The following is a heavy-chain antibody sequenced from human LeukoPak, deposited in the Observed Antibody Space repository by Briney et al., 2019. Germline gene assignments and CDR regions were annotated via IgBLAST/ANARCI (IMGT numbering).Heavy chain of an antibody. CDR1: GGSISSYY. D-gene: IGHD2-15*01. V-gene: IGHV4-4*07. CDR3: ARTFSYAASWYFDL. Sequence: PSETLSLTCTVSGGSISSYYWSWIRQPAGKGLEWIGRIYTGGSTNYNPSLKSRVTMSVDTSKNQFSLKLSSVTAADTAVYYCARTFSYAASWYFDLWGRGTLVTVSS. CDR2: IYTGGST. J-gene: IGHJ2*01.